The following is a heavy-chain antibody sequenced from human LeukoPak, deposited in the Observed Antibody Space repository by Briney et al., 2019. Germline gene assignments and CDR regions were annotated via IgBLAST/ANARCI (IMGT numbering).Heavy chain of an antibody. J-gene: IGHJ6*03. CDR1: GFTFSSYA. CDR3: ARDSRPEMATITPYYYYYYYMDV. V-gene: IGHV3-30*04. CDR2: ISYDGSNK. D-gene: IGHD5-24*01. Sequence: GRSLRLSCAASGFTFSSYAMHWVRQAPGKGLEWVAVISYDGSNKYYADSVKGRFTISRDNSKNTLYLQMNSLRAEDTAVYYCARDSRPEMATITPYYYYYYYMDVWGKGTTVTISS.